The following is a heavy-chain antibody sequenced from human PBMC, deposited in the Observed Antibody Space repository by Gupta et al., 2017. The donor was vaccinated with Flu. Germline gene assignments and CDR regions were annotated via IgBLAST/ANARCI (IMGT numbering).Heavy chain of an antibody. J-gene: IGHJ6*02. CDR2: ISGSGGST. CDR1: GFTFSSYA. V-gene: IGHV3-23*01. CDR3: AKDGAPGIGRSIAARPAGFDGMDV. D-gene: IGHD6-6*01. Sequence: EVQLLESGGGLVQPGGSLRLSCSASGFTFSSYAMSWVRQAPGKGLEWVSAISGSGGSTYYADSVKGRFTISRDNSKNTLYLQMNSLRAEDTAVYYCAKDGAPGIGRSIAARPAGFDGMDVWGQGTTVTVSS.